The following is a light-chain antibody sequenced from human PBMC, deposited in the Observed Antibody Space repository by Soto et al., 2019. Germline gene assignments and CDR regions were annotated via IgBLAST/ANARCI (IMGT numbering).Light chain of an antibody. J-gene: IGLJ1*01. CDR3: GTWDGRLDAGV. Sequence: QSVLTQPPSVSAAPGQTVTISCSGTNSNIGNFHVSWYQQFLGTDPKLVIYDNNRRPSGVPDRFSGSTSGTSATLVITGLRTGDEADDYCGTWDGRLDAGVFGAGTKLTVL. CDR1: NSNIGNFH. CDR2: DNN. V-gene: IGLV1-51*01.